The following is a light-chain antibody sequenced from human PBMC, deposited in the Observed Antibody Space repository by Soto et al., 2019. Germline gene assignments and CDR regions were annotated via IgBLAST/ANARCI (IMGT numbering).Light chain of an antibody. CDR1: SDDVGAYNS. CDR2: KGT. CDR3: CSSAPESTYV. V-gene: IGLV2-23*01. J-gene: IGLJ1*01. Sequence: LSPPASASGSRGQSITISCTWTSDDVGAYNSVSWYQQLPHKAPQVILYKGTQRPSGVSSRFSGSKSGNAASLTISGLQADDEADYFCCSSAPESTYVFGTGTKVTVL.